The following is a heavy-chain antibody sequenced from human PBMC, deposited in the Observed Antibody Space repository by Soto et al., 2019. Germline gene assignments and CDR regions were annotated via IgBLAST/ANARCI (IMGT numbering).Heavy chain of an antibody. Sequence: SVKVSCKASGGTFSSYTISWVRQAPGQGLEWMGRIIPILGIANYAQKFQGRVTITADKSTSTAYMELSSLRSEDTAVYYCASPGNVSPNNYYYYRDVGGKGTTVT. CDR1: GGTFSSYT. CDR2: IIPILGIA. J-gene: IGHJ6*03. V-gene: IGHV1-69*02. D-gene: IGHD3-10*01. CDR3: ASPGNVSPNNYYYYRDV.